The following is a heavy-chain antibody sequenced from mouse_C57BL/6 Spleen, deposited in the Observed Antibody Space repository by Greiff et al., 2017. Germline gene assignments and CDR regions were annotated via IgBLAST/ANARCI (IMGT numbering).Heavy chain of an antibody. CDR2: IWTGGGT. J-gene: IGHJ2*01. CDR3: ARNIDHYYGSAFDY. CDR1: GFSLTSYA. V-gene: IGHV2-9-1*01. D-gene: IGHD1-1*01. Sequence: VQLVESGPGLVAPSQSLSITCTVSGFSLTSYAISWVRQPPGKGLEWLGVIWTGGGTNYNSALKSRLSISKDNSKSQVFLKMNSLQTDDTARYYCARNIDHYYGSAFDYWGQGTTLTVSS.